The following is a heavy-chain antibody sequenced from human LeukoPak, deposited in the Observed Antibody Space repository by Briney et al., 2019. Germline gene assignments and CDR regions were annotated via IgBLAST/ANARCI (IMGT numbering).Heavy chain of an antibody. CDR2: IGSASSYV. CDR1: GFTFSNAW. Sequence: GGSLRLSCAGSGFTFSNAWMNWVRQAPGKGLEWVAFIGSASSYVFYADSVKGRFTISRDNAKNSLYLQMNSLKAEDTAIYYCATSIGVAVAFDFWGQGTLVTVSS. J-gene: IGHJ4*02. CDR3: ATSIGVAVAFDF. V-gene: IGHV3-21*04. D-gene: IGHD6-19*01.